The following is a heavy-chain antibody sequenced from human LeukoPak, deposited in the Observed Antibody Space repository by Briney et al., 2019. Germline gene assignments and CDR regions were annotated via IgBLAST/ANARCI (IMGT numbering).Heavy chain of an antibody. CDR3: ARGQRRMEQWFDY. Sequence: PGGSLRLSCAASGFTFSSYSMNWVRQAPGKGLEWVSSISSSSSYIYYADSVKGRFTISGDNAKNSLYLQMNSLRAEDTAVYYCARGQRRMEQWFDYWGQGTLVTVSS. CDR1: GFTFSSYS. D-gene: IGHD6-19*01. CDR2: ISSSSSYI. J-gene: IGHJ4*02. V-gene: IGHV3-21*01.